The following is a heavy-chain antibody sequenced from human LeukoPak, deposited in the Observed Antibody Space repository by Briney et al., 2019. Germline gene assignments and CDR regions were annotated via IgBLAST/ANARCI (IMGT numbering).Heavy chain of an antibody. CDR2: INHRGRT. D-gene: IGHD4-17*01. CDR1: GESFNDYY. Sequence: SETLSLTCAVYGESFNDYYWSWIRQPPGKGLEWIGEINHRGRTNYNPSLKSRVTISVDTSKNQFSLRLSSVTAADTAMYYCARVDYGDYSKDFDYWGQGILVTVPS. J-gene: IGHJ4*02. V-gene: IGHV4-34*01. CDR3: ARVDYGDYSKDFDY.